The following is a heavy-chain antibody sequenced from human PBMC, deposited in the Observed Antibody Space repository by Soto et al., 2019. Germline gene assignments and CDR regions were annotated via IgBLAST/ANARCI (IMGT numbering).Heavy chain of an antibody. V-gene: IGHV2-5*02. J-gene: IGHJ4*02. CDR1: GVSLSSPAVG. CDR2: IYWDDDK. CDR3: AHGSGWLSDY. Sequence: QITLKESGPTLVKPTQTLTLTCTFSGVSLSSPAVGVNWIRQPPGKALEWRALIYWDDDKQYSPSLRSRLTITKDTSKNQVVRTMTNMDPVDTATYYCAHGSGWLSDYWGQGTLVTVSS. D-gene: IGHD6-19*01.